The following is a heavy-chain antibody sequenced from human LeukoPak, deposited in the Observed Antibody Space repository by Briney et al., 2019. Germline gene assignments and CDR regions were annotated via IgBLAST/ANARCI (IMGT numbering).Heavy chain of an antibody. Sequence: PGGSLRLSCAASGFTFSGYWMSWGRQAPGKGLEWVANIKKDGSEKYNVDSVKSRFTISGDNANNSLYLQMNSLRAEDTAVYYCVRGGIQVSGIDEIDYWGQGALVTVSS. V-gene: IGHV3-7*04. CDR1: GFTFSGYW. CDR3: VRGGIQVSGIDEIDY. CDR2: IKKDGSEK. J-gene: IGHJ4*02. D-gene: IGHD6-19*01.